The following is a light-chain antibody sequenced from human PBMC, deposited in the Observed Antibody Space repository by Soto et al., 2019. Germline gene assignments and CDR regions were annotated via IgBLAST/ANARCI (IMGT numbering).Light chain of an antibody. Sequence: QSALTQPASVSGSPGQSITISCTGTSSDVGGYNYVSWYQHHPGKAPKLMIFDVSNRPSGVSNRFSGSKSGNTASLTISGXXXXXXXDYYCSSYTTSNTRQIVFGTGTKLTVL. V-gene: IGLV2-14*03. CDR1: SSDVGGYNY. CDR2: DVS. CDR3: SSYTTSNTRQIV. J-gene: IGLJ1*01.